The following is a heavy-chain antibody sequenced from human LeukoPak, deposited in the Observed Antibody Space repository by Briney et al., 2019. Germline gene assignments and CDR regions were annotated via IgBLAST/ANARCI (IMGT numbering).Heavy chain of an antibody. CDR3: ATDRRSSGWYDPHYFDY. CDR1: GYTLTELS. V-gene: IGHV1-24*01. D-gene: IGHD6-19*01. CDR2: FDPEDGET. J-gene: IGHJ4*02. Sequence: ASVKVSCKVSGYTLTELSMHWVRQAPGKGLEWMGGFDPEDGETIYAQKFRGRVTMTEDTSTDTAYMELSSLRSEDTAVYYCATDRRSSGWYDPHYFDYWGQGTLVTVSS.